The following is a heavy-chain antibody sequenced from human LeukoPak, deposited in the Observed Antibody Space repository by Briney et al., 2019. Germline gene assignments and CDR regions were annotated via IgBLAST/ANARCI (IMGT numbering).Heavy chain of an antibody. CDR3: ARHNPFFDS. Sequence: PSETLSLTCTVSGGSISSGGYYWSWIRQPPGKGLEWIGSIYYSGTTYYNPSLKSRVAISVDTSKNQFSLKLNSVTAADSAVYYCARHNPFFDSWGQGTLVTVSS. V-gene: IGHV4-39*01. CDR1: GGSISSGGYY. CDR2: IYYSGTT. J-gene: IGHJ4*02.